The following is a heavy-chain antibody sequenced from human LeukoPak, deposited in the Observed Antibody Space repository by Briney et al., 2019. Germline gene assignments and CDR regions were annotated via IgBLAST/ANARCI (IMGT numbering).Heavy chain of an antibody. J-gene: IGHJ4*02. CDR1: GFTFSSYS. CDR3: AREAAGDFDY. V-gene: IGHV3-21*01. D-gene: IGHD6-13*01. Sequence: SGGSLRLSCAASGFTFSSYSMNWVRQAPGKGLEWVSSISSSSSYIYYADSVKGRFTISRDNAKNSLYLQMNSLRAEDTAVYYCAREAAGDFDYWGQGTLVTVSS. CDR2: ISSSSSYI.